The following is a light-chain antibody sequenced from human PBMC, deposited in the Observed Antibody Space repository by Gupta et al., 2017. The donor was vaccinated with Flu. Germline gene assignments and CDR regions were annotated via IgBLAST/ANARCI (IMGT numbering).Light chain of an antibody. CDR1: QTISSY. CDR2: AAS. CDR3: QQSYSIPLS. Sequence: DIQMTQSLSSLSASVGDRVTLTCRASQTISSYLNWYQQKPGKAPKLLIHAASTLKSGVPSRFSGSGSGTDFTLTISSLQPDDFATYYCQQSYSIPLSFGRGTKVDIK. J-gene: IGKJ4*01. V-gene: IGKV1-39*01.